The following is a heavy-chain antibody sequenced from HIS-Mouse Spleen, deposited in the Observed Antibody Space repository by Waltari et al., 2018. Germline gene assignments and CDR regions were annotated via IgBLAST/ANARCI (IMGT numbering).Heavy chain of an antibody. Sequence: EVQLVESGGGLVKPGGSLRLSCAASGFTFSNAWMSWVRQAPGKGLEWDGSIKSKTDGRTTDYAAPVKGRLTISRDDSKNTLYLQMNSLKTEDTAVYYCTTVDYWGQGTLVTVSS. V-gene: IGHV3-15*01. CDR2: IKSKTDGRTT. CDR1: GFTFSNAW. J-gene: IGHJ4*02. CDR3: TTVDY.